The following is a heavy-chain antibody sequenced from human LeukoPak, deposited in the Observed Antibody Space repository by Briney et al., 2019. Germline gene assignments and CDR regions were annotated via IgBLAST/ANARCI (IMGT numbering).Heavy chain of an antibody. V-gene: IGHV1-18*01. CDR2: ISAYNGDT. J-gene: IGHJ3*02. CDR3: AREEGAPIAAANI. Sequence: ASVKVSCKASVYIXTSYSISWVRQGPGQGLEWMGWISAYNGDTNYVQKFQGRVTMTTDTSTSTAYMELKSLRSDDTAVYYCAREEGAPIAAANIWGLGRKVTVSS. CDR1: VYIXTSYS. D-gene: IGHD6-13*01.